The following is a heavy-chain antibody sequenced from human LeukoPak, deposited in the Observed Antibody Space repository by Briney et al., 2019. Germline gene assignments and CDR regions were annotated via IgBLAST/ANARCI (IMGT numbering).Heavy chain of an antibody. CDR1: GFTFNDYY. CDR2: ISSSGGTK. J-gene: IGHJ6*03. D-gene: IGHD3-22*01. V-gene: IGHV3-11*01. Sequence: PGGSLRLSCAVSGFTFNDYYMSWIRQAPGKGLELVSNISSSGGTKYYADSVKGRFTISRDNAKNSLYLQMNSLRAEDTAVYYCARHGNYYDSSGYYRGFYYYMDVWGKGTTVTVSS. CDR3: ARHGNYYDSSGYYRGFYYYMDV.